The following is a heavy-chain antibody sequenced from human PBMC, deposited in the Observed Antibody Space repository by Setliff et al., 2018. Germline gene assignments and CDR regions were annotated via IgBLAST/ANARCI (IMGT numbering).Heavy chain of an antibody. J-gene: IGHJ6*03. CDR1: GGTFRSYG. D-gene: IGHD5-18*01. CDR2: TIPSFGST. CDR3: AREGVDTRSSTDYRYYMDV. Sequence: SVKVSCKASGGTFRSYGISWVRQAPGQGLEWMGGTIPSFGSTNYAQKFQDRVTIITDESTSTACMELSSLRTEDTAVYYCAREGVDTRSSTDYRYYMDVWGKGTTVTVSS. V-gene: IGHV1-69*05.